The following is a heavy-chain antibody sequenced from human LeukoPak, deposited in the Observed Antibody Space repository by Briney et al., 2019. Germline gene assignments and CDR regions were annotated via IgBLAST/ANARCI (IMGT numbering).Heavy chain of an antibody. J-gene: IGHJ4*02. CDR3: ARDWRERGAYFVY. V-gene: IGHV3-7*01. CDR2: IKQDGSEK. Sequence: GGSLRLSCSASGFTFSSYWMSWVRQAPGKGLEWVASIKQDGSEKYYVDSVKGRFTISRDNAKNSLYLQMNSLRAEDTAVYYCARDWRERGAYFVYWGQGTLVTVSS. D-gene: IGHD3-10*01. CDR1: GFTFSSYW.